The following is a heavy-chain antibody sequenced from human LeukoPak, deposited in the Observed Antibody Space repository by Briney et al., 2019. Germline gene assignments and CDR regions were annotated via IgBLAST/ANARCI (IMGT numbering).Heavy chain of an antibody. D-gene: IGHD3-22*01. CDR3: TKGGDYFDSSGYYYGNAFDI. J-gene: IGHJ3*02. CDR2: ISWNSGSM. CDR1: GFTFDDYA. V-gene: IGHV3-9*01. Sequence: GGSPRLSCAASGFTFDDYAMHWVRQAPGKGLEGVSSISWNSGSMGYADSAKGRFTISRDNAKNSVYLQMNSLRAEDTALYYCTKGGDYFDSSGYYYGNAFDIWGQGTMVIVSS.